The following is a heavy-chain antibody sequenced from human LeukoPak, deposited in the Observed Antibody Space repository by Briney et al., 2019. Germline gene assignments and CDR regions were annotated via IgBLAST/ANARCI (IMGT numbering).Heavy chain of an antibody. Sequence: ASVKVSCKASGYTFTGYYMHWVRQAPGQGLEWMGWINPNSGGTNYAQKFQGRVTMTRDTSISTAYMELSRLRSDDTAVYHCARVRKKYCSGGSCYASDYWGQGTLVTVSS. CDR2: INPNSGGT. V-gene: IGHV1-2*02. CDR1: GYTFTGYY. D-gene: IGHD2-15*01. CDR3: ARVRKKYCSGGSCYASDY. J-gene: IGHJ4*02.